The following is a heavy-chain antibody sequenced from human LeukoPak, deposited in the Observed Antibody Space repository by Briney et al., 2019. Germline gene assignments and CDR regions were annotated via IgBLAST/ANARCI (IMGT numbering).Heavy chain of an antibody. CDR2: ISYDGSNK. V-gene: IGHV3-30-3*01. D-gene: IGHD3-22*01. J-gene: IGHJ4*02. Sequence: GGSLRLSCAASRFTFSNYAMHWVRQAPGKGLEWVAVISYDGSNKYYADSVKGRFTISRDISKNTLYLQMNSLRAEDTAVYYCAEPEGGYYDIRPDWGQGTLVTVSS. CDR3: AEPEGGYYDIRPD. CDR1: RFTFSNYA.